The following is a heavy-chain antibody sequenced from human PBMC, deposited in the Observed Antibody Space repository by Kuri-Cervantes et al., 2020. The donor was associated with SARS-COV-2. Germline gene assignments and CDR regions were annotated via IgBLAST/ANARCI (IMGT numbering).Heavy chain of an antibody. Sequence: GGSLRLSCAASGFTFYNFGMTWVRQAPGKGLEWVSTINGGGDPTFYADSVKGRFTISRDNSKNMLYLQTSSLRAEDTAIYYCAKGTFDIWGQGTMVTVSS. CDR3: AKGTFDI. V-gene: IGHV3-23*01. CDR2: INGGGDPT. J-gene: IGHJ3*02. CDR1: GFTFYNFG.